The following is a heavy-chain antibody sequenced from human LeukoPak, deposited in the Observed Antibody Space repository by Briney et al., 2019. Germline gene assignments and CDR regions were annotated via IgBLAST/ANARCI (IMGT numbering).Heavy chain of an antibody. J-gene: IGHJ5*02. D-gene: IGHD2-15*01. CDR2: ISAYNGNT. CDR3: ARDLGYCSGGSCYTWFDP. CDR1: GYTFTSYG. Sequence: ASVKVPCKASGYTFTSYGISWVRQAPGQGLEWMGWISAYNGNTNYAQKLQGRVTMTTDTSTSTAYMELRSLRSDDTAVYYCARDLGYCSGGSCYTWFDPWGQGTLVTVSS. V-gene: IGHV1-18*01.